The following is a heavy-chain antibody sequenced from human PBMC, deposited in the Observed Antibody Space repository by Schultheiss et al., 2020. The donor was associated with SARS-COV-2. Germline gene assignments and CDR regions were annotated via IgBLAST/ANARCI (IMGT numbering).Heavy chain of an antibody. V-gene: IGHV3-21*04. CDR3: ARVPGLWITPGYGMDV. Sequence: GGSLRLSCAASGFTFSSYAMSWVRQAPGKGLEWVSSISSSSSYIYYADSVKGRFTISRDNAKNSLYLQMNSLRAEDTALYHCARVPGLWITPGYGMDVWGQGTTVTVSS. J-gene: IGHJ6*02. D-gene: IGHD3-3*01. CDR2: ISSSSSYI. CDR1: GFTFSSYA.